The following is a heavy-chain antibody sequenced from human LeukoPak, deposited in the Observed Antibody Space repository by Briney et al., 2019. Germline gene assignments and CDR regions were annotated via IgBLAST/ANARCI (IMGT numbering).Heavy chain of an antibody. CDR1: GYTFTGYY. V-gene: IGHV1-2*02. J-gene: IGHJ6*02. CDR2: INPNSGGT. D-gene: IGHD6-19*01. Sequence: ASVKVSYKASGYTFTGYYMHWVRQAPGQGLEWMGWINPNSGGTNYAQKFQGRVTMTRDTSISTAYMELSRLRSDDTAVYYCARELAVAGTYPYYYYGMDVWGQGTTVTVSS. CDR3: ARELAVAGTYPYYYYGMDV.